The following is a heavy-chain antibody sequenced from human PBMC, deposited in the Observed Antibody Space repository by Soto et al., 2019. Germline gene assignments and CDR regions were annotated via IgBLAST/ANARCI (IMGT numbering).Heavy chain of an antibody. CDR3: ANADLPPSSVQQLSYFHL. J-gene: IGHJ1*01. D-gene: IGHD6-13*01. CDR1: GFTFSSYA. Sequence: EVQLLESGGGLVQPGGSLRLSCAASGFTFSSYAMTWVRQAPGKGLKWVSTISGSGGSTYYADSVKGRFTISRDNSKNTLYLQMNFLRAVDTAVYDCANADLPPSSVQQLSYFHLWFQGTLVTVSS. V-gene: IGHV3-23*01. CDR2: ISGSGGST.